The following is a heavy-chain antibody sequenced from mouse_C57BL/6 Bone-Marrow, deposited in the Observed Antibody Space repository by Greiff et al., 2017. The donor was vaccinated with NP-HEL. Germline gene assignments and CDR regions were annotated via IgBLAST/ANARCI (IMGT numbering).Heavy chain of an antibody. J-gene: IGHJ3*01. CDR3: AREGGYDYFAY. CDR2: INPSTGGT. D-gene: IGHD2-4*01. Sequence: EVQLQQSGPELVKPGASVKISCKASGYSFTGYYMNWVKQSPEKSLEWIGEINPSTGGTTYNQKFKAKATLTVDKSSSTAYMQLKSLTSEDSAVYYCAREGGYDYFAYWGQGTLVTVPA. CDR1: GYSFTGYY. V-gene: IGHV1-42*01.